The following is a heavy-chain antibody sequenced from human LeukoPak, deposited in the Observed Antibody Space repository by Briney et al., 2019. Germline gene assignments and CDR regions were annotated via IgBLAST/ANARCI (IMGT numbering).Heavy chain of an antibody. Sequence: ASVKVSCKASGYTFTSYYMHWVRQAPGQGLEWMGIINPSGGSTSYAQKFQGRVTMTRDTSTSTVYMELSSLRSEDTAVYYCARGYSSGWPPRGWFDPWGQGTLVTGSS. V-gene: IGHV1-46*01. J-gene: IGHJ5*02. CDR1: GYTFTSYY. CDR2: INPSGGST. D-gene: IGHD6-25*01. CDR3: ARGYSSGWPPRGWFDP.